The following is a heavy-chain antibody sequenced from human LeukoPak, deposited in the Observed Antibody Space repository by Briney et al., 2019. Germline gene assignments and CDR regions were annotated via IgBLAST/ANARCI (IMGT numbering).Heavy chain of an antibody. CDR1: GGSIDSTNW. CDR3: ARSHDHLWGNYPDY. J-gene: IGHJ4*02. V-gene: IGHV4/OR15-8*01. D-gene: IGHD3-16*02. Sequence: PSETLSLTCDVSGGSIDSTNWWNWVRQPPGKGLEWIGEIHHDGRINYNPSLKSRVTLSVDKSKNRFSLRLNSVTAADTAMCYCARSHDHLWGNYPDYWGQGTLVTVSS. CDR2: IHHDGRI.